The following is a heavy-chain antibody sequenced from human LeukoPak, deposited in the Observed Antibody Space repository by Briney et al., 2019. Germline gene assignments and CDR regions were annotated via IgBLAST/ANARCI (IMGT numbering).Heavy chain of an antibody. Sequence: PGRSLRLYCTASGFTFGDYVMNWVRQAPGKGLEWVGFIRSRGYGGTTEYAASVKGRFTISRDYSKSIAYLQMNSLKNEDTAVYYCTRALRYSYGPFDYWGQGTLVTVSS. D-gene: IGHD5-18*01. CDR2: IRSRGYGGTT. CDR3: TRALRYSYGPFDY. CDR1: GFTFGDYV. J-gene: IGHJ4*02. V-gene: IGHV3-49*04.